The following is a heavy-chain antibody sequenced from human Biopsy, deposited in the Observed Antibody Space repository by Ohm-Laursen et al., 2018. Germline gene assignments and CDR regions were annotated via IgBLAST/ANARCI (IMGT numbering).Heavy chain of an antibody. CDR3: ARGSNEYGGLYFPH. D-gene: IGHD4-23*01. CDR2: ISYTGYT. V-gene: IGHV4-59*07. J-gene: IGHJ1*01. Sequence: SDTLSLTCPVYNVSFSSFYWSWIRQPPGKGLEWIGDISYTGYTSYKSSLKSRVTISLDTSRKHFSLRLTSLAAADTAVYYCARGSNEYGGLYFPHWGQGTLVTVSS. CDR1: NVSFSSFY.